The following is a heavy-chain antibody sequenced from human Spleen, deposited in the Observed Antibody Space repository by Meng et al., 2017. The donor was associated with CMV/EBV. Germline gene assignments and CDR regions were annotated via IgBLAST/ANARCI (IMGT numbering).Heavy chain of an antibody. CDR3: AKAAGSSGWYPFDY. V-gene: IGHV3-23*01. J-gene: IGHJ4*02. CDR2: ISGSGGST. Sequence: GESLKISCAASGFTFSSYAMSWVRQAPGKGLEWVSAISGSGGSTYYADSVKGRFTISRDNSKNTLYLQMNSLRAEDTAVYYCAKAAGSSGWYPFDYWGQGTLVTVSS. CDR1: GFTFSSYA. D-gene: IGHD6-19*01.